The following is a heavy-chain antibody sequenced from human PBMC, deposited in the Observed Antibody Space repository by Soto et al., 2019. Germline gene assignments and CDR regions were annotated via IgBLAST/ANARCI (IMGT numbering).Heavy chain of an antibody. J-gene: IGHJ4*02. CDR1: GFTFSSYS. CDR2: ISSSSSYI. Sequence: EVQLVESGGGLVKPGGSLRLSCAASGFTFSSYSMNWVRQAPGKGLEWVSSISSSSSYIYYADSVKGRFTISRDNAKNSLYLQMNSLRAEDTAVYYCARRPDVLERKDFDYWGQGTLVTVSS. CDR3: ARRPDVLERKDFDY. V-gene: IGHV3-21*01. D-gene: IGHD6-6*01.